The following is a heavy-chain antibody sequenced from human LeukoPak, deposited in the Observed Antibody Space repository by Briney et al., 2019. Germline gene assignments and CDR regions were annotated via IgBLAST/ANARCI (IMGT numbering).Heavy chain of an antibody. Sequence: SETLSLTCTVSGGSISSGSYYWSWIRQPAGKGLEWIGRIYTSGSTNYNPSLKSRVTISVDTSKNQFSLKLSSVTAADTAVYYCARDRFRYGWSGKNWFDPWGQGTLVIVSS. V-gene: IGHV4-61*02. CDR3: ARDRFRYGWSGKNWFDP. D-gene: IGHD3-3*01. CDR1: GGSISSGSYY. J-gene: IGHJ5*02. CDR2: IYTSGST.